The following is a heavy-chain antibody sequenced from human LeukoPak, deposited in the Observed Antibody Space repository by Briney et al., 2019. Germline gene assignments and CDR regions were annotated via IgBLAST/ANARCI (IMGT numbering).Heavy chain of an antibody. CDR2: INPNSGGT. V-gene: IGHV1-2*02. Sequence: GASVKVSCKASGGTFSSYAISWVRQAPGQGLEWMGWINPNSGGTNYAQKFQGRVTMTRDTSISTAYMELSRLRSDDTAVYYCARDGRGLDIWGQGTMVTVSS. D-gene: IGHD2-15*01. J-gene: IGHJ3*02. CDR1: GGTFSSYA. CDR3: ARDGRGLDI.